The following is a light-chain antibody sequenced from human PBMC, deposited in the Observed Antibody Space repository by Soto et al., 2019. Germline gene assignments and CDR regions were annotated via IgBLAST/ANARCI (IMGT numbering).Light chain of an antibody. Sequence: DFVMTQSPDSLAVSLGERATINCKSSQSLLHRSNNKDYLSWYQLKTGQPPKLIIYWASTREYGGPDRFSGIGSATDFTLNISSLQAEDGAVYCCQQYYDPPWTFGQGTKVE. CDR3: QQYYDPPWT. CDR2: WAS. V-gene: IGKV4-1*01. CDR1: QSLLHRSNNKDY. J-gene: IGKJ1*01.